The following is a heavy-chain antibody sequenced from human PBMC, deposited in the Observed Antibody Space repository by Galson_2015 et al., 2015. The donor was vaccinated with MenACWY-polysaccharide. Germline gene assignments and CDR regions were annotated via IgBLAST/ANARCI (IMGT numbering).Heavy chain of an antibody. CDR2: IQNVGSPK. CDR3: ARESSRIVFHAFDI. CDR1: GYSFSSYG. Sequence: SLRLSCAASGYSFSSYGIHWVRQAPGKGLEWVALIQNVGSPKAYADSVKGRFTISRDNSKNTLYLEMNSLRAEDTAVYYCARESSRIVFHAFDIWGQGTMVTVSS. V-gene: IGHV3-33*05. J-gene: IGHJ3*02. D-gene: IGHD6-19*01.